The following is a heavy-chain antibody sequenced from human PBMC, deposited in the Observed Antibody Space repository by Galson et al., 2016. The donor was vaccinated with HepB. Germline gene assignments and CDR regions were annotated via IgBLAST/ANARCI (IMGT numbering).Heavy chain of an antibody. CDR3: ARANSYGSGSYMGSWVDP. D-gene: IGHD3-10*01. J-gene: IGHJ5*02. CDR1: GGSIRSGGYY. CDR2: IYYSGST. Sequence: TLSLTCTVSGGSIRSGGYYWSWIRQYPGKGLEWIGCIYYSGSTYYNPSLKSRVTISLDTSNNQFSLQLSSVTGADTAVYYCARANSYGSGSYMGSWVDPWGQGTLVTVSP. V-gene: IGHV4-31*03.